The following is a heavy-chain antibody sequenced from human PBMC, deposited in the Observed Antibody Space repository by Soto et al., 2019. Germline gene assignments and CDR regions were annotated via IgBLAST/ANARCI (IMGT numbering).Heavy chain of an antibody. CDR1: GGSISSGGYY. Sequence: QVQLQESGPGLVKPSQTLSLTCTVSGGSISSGGYYWSWIRQHPGKGLEWIGYIYYSGSTYYNPSRKSRVTLSXXTXKXXFSLKLSSVTAADTAVYYCARALPQGSESFRYVGYWGQGNLVTVSS. J-gene: IGHJ4*02. D-gene: IGHD3-16*01. CDR3: ARALPQGSESFRYVGY. V-gene: IGHV4-31*03. CDR2: IYYSGST.